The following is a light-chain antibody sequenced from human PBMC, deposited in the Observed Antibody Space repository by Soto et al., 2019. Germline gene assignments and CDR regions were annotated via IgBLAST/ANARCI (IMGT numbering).Light chain of an antibody. CDR1: SSNIGKDF. CDR3: GTWDRSLGGLYV. J-gene: IGLJ1*01. CDR2: DNN. Sequence: QSVLTQPPSVSAAPGQKVTVSCFGSSSNIGKDFVSWYQQLPGTAPKLLIYDNNKRPSGIPDRFSGSKSGTSATLGIAGLQTGDEAYYYCGTWDRSLGGLYVFGTGTELTVL. V-gene: IGLV1-51*01.